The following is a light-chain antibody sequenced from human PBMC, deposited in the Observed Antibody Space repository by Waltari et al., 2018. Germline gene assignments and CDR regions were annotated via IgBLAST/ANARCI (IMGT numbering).Light chain of an antibody. CDR3: SSQTTSSSLV. J-gene: IGLJ2*01. V-gene: IGLV2-14*01. CDR2: DVS. Sequence: QSALTQPASVSGSPGQSITISCTGTSSDVGAYNYVSWYQQHPGKAPKLLIYDVSNRPSGVSNRVSGSKSGNTASLTISGLQAEDEADYYCSSQTTSSSLVFGGGTKLTVL. CDR1: SSDVGAYNY.